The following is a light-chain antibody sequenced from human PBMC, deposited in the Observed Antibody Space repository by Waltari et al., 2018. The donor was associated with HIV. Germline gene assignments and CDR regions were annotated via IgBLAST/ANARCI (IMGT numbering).Light chain of an antibody. CDR1: SSNRGGFTY. CDR2: EVN. J-gene: IGLJ2*01. CDR3: SSNTDTSTAL. Sequence: QSALTQPASVSGSPGQSITISCVASSSNRGGFTYVSWYQQHPGKAPKVIIYEVNNRPSGVSLRFSGSKSGNTASLTISGLQIEDEADYYCSSNTDTSTALFGGGTKLSVL. V-gene: IGLV2-14*01.